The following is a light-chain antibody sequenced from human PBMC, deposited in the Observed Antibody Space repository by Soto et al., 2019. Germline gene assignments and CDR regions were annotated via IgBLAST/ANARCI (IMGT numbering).Light chain of an antibody. CDR3: QSYDNSPSTYV. CDR2: ANS. J-gene: IGLJ1*01. Sequence: SVLTQPPSVSGAPGQRVTISCSGSSSNIGVPYDVHWYQQLPGRAPKPLIYANSIRPAGIPDRFSGSKSGTSASLAITGLQAEDEADYYCQSYDNSPSTYVFGTGTKVTVL. CDR1: SSNIGVPYD. V-gene: IGLV1-40*01.